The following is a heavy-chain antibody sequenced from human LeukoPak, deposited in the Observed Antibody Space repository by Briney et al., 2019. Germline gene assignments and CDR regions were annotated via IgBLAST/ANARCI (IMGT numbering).Heavy chain of an antibody. D-gene: IGHD1-7*01. CDR1: GYTFTSYY. J-gene: IGHJ4*02. CDR3: AREGITGTTYFDY. V-gene: IGHV1-46*01. CDR2: INPSGGST. Sequence: ASVKVSCKASGYTFTSYYMHWVRQAPGQGLEWMGIINPSGGSTSYAQKFQGRVTMTRDTSTSAVYMELSSLRSEDTAVYYCAREGITGTTYFDYWGQGTLSPSPQ.